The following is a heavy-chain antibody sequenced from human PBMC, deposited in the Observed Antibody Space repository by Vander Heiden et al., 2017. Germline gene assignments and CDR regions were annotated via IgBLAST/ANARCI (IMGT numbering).Heavy chain of an antibody. J-gene: IGHJ4*02. CDR3: ARVHYDFWSGYSYYFDY. V-gene: IGHV3-48*02. CDR2: ISSSSSTI. Sequence: EVKLVESGGGLVQPGGSLRLSCAASGFTLSSYSMNWVRQAPGKGLEWVSYISSSSSTIYYADSVKGRFTISRDNAKNSLYLQMNSLRDEDTAVYYCARVHYDFWSGYSYYFDYWGQGTLVTVSS. CDR1: GFTLSSYS. D-gene: IGHD3-3*01.